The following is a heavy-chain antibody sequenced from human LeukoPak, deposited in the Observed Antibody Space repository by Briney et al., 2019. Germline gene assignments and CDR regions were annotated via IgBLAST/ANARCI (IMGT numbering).Heavy chain of an antibody. V-gene: IGHV3-74*01. D-gene: IGHD1-1*01. J-gene: IGHJ3*02. CDR1: GFSFITYW. Sequence: GGSLRLSCAASGFSFITYWMHWVRQAPGKGLVWVSRINTDGSRTTYVDSVKGRFTISRDNAKNTLYLQMNSLRAEDSAVYYCARGGTRDAFDIWGQGTMVTVSS. CDR3: ARGGTRDAFDI. CDR2: INTDGSRT.